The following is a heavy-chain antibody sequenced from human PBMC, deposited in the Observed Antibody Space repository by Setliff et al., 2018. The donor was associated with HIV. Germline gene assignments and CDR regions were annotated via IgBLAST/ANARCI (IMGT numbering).Heavy chain of an antibody. V-gene: IGHV3-11*05. CDR3: AKDRGPEGAPYSYYGMDV. CDR1: GFNFGDYY. Sequence: GGSLRLSCAASGFNFGDYYMTWIRQAPGKGLEWVAYISKTSTYTNYADAVKGRFAISRDNAKDLLYLQMNSLSAEDTAIYYCAKDRGPEGAPYSYYGMDVWGQGTTVTVSS. J-gene: IGHJ6*02. CDR2: ISKTSTYT.